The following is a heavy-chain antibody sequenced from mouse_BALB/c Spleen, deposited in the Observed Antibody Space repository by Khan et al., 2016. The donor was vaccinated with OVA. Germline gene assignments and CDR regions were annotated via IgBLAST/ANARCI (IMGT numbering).Heavy chain of an antibody. Sequence: EVELVESGGGLVQPGGSRKLSCAASGFTFSDYGMAWVRQAPGKGPEWVAFISDLAYTIYYAATVTGRFTISRENAKNTLYLEMSSLRSEDTAKYYCVRGGGTAPFAYWGLGTLVTDSA. D-gene: IGHD1-2*01. J-gene: IGHJ3*01. CDR1: GFTFSDYG. CDR3: VRGGGTAPFAY. V-gene: IGHV5-15*02. CDR2: ISDLAYTI.